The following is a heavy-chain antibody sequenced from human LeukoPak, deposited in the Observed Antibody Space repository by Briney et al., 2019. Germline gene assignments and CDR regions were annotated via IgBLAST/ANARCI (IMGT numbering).Heavy chain of an antibody. Sequence: SETLSLTCTVSGGSISSYYWGWIRQPPGKGLEWIGSIYYSGSTYYNPSLKSRVTISVDTSKNQFSLKLSSVTAADTAVYYCARDYYDSSGYYFPDYWGQGTLVTVSS. CDR3: ARDYYDSSGYYFPDY. V-gene: IGHV4-39*02. D-gene: IGHD3-22*01. CDR1: GGSISSYY. J-gene: IGHJ4*02. CDR2: IYYSGST.